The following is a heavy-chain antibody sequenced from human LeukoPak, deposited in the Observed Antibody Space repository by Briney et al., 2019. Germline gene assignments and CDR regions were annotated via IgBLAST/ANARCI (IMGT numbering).Heavy chain of an antibody. Sequence: GGSLRLSCAASGFTFSSFEMSWVRQAPGKGLEWVSAISGSGGSAYYADSVKGRFTISRDNAKNSLYLQMNSLRAEDTAVYYCARVVVVVPAEAYFFDYWGQGTLVTVSS. CDR1: GFTFSSFE. CDR3: ARVVVVVPAEAYFFDY. CDR2: ISGSGGSA. D-gene: IGHD2-2*01. V-gene: IGHV3-23*01. J-gene: IGHJ4*02.